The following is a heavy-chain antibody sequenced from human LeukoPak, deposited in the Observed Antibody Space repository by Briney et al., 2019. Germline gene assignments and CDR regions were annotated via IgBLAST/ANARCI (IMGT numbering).Heavy chain of an antibody. Sequence: SETLSLTCAVYGGSFSGYYWSWIRQPPGKGLEWIGEINHSGSTNYNPSLKSRVTISVDTSKNQFSLKLSSVTAADTAVYYCARRSRTMVRGVINYYYYYYMDVWGKGTTVTISS. J-gene: IGHJ6*03. D-gene: IGHD3-10*01. CDR1: GGSFSGYY. CDR3: ARRSRTMVRGVINYYYYYYMDV. CDR2: INHSGST. V-gene: IGHV4-34*01.